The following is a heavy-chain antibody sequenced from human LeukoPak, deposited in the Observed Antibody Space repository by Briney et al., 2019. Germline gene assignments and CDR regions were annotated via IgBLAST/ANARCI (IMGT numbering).Heavy chain of an antibody. V-gene: IGHV5-51*01. Sequence: GESLKISCKGSGYTFPNYWIGWVRQMPGKGLEWMGIIYPGDSNTRYSPSFRGQVTISADKSINTAYLQWSSLKASDTAMYYCARFAYGSDYFPGHYWGQGTLVTVSA. D-gene: IGHD3-22*01. CDR2: IYPGDSNT. CDR1: GYTFPNYW. CDR3: ARFAYGSDYFPGHY. J-gene: IGHJ4*02.